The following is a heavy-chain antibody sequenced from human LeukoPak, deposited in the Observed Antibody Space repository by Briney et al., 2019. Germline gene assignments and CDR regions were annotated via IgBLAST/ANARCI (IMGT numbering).Heavy chain of an antibody. J-gene: IGHJ4*02. V-gene: IGHV1-8*01. Sequence: ASVKVSCKASGYTFTSYDINWVRQATGQGLEWMGWMNPNSGNTGYAQKFQGRVTMTRNTSISTAYMELSSLRSEDTAVYYCARGRRYSSSWYGGSTYFDYWGQGTLVTVSS. CDR3: ARGRRYSSSWYGGSTYFDY. CDR2: MNPNSGNT. D-gene: IGHD6-13*01. CDR1: GYTFTSYD.